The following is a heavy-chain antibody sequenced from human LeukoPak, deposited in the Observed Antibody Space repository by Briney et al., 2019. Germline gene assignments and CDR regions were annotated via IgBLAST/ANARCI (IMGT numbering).Heavy chain of an antibody. CDR1: GSSISSSSYY. CDR2: IYYSGST. J-gene: IGHJ4*02. Sequence: PSETLSLTCTVSGSSISSSSYYWGWIRQPPGKGLEWIGSIYYSGSTYYNPFLKSRVTISVDTSKNQFSLKLSPVTAADTAVYYCARDFTEQLAHDYWGQGTLVTVSS. V-gene: IGHV4-39*07. D-gene: IGHD6-13*01. CDR3: ARDFTEQLAHDY.